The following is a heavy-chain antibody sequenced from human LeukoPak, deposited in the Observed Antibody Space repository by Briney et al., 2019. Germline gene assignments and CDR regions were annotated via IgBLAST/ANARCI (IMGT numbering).Heavy chain of an antibody. D-gene: IGHD1-1*01. CDR3: ARTPERSWFDP. J-gene: IGHJ5*02. V-gene: IGHV4-59*01. CDR2: IYYSGST. Sequence: SETLSLTCTVSGGSISSYYWSWIRQPPGKGLEWIGYIYYSGSTNYNPSLKSRVTISVDTSKNQFSLKLSSVTAADTAVYYCARTPERSWFDPWGQGTLVTVSS. CDR1: GGSISSYY.